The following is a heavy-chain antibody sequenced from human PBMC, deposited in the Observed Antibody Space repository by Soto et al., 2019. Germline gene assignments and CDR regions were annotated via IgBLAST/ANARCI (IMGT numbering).Heavy chain of an antibody. CDR1: GFTFSNYD. D-gene: IGHD6-13*01. CDR2: ISGNGRST. CDR3: ATDKAADGTKVPFAP. V-gene: IGHV3-23*01. Sequence: EVQLLESGGGLVQPGGSLRLSCAASGFTFSNYDMHWVRQAPGKGLEWVSSISGNGRSTSYADSVKGRFTISRDHSKNTLDLQITRLRAEDTARYYCATDKAADGTKVPFAPWGQGTPVTVSS. J-gene: IGHJ5*02.